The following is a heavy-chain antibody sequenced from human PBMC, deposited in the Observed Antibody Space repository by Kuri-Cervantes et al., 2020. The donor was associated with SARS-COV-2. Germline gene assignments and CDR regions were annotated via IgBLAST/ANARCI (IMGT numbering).Heavy chain of an antibody. J-gene: IGHJ6*04. CDR2: MNPNSGNT. CDR3: ARAYCSSTSCYEDV. CDR1: GYTFTSYD. D-gene: IGHD2-2*01. Sequence: ASVKVSCKASGYTFTSYDINWVRQATGQGLEWMGWMNPNSGNTGYAQKFQGRVTMTRDTSISTAYMELSRLRSDDTAVYYCARAYCSSTSCYEDVWGKGTTVTVSS. V-gene: IGHV1-8*02.